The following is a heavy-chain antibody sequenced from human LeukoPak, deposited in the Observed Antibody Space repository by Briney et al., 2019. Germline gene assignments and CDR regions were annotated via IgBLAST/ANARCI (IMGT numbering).Heavy chain of an antibody. D-gene: IGHD5-12*01. CDR2: INHSGST. V-gene: IGHV4-34*01. CDR3: ARGGGYSGK. Sequence: SETLSPTCTVSGGSISSYYWSWIRQPPGKGLEWIGEINHSGSTNYNPSLKSRVTISVDTSKNQFSLKLSSVTAADTAVYYCARGGGYSGKWGQGTLVTVSS. J-gene: IGHJ4*02. CDR1: GGSISSYY.